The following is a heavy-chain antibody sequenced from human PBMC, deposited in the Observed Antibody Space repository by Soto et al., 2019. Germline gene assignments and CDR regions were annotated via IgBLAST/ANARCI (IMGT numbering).Heavy chain of an antibody. CDR1: GGTFSSYT. V-gene: IGHV1-69*02. J-gene: IGHJ4*02. CDR3: ARLGPQRGYCSGGSCSPDY. D-gene: IGHD2-15*01. CDR2: IIPILGIA. Sequence: QVQLVQSGAEVKKPGSSVKVSCKASGGTFSSYTISWVRQAPGQGLEWMGRIIPILGIANYAQKFQGRVTITADKSTSTAYMELSSLRSEDTAVYYCARLGPQRGYCSGGSCSPDYWGQGTLVTVSS.